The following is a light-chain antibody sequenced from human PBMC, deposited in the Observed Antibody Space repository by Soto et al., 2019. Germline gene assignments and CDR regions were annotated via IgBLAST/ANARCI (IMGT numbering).Light chain of an antibody. CDR3: NSYTTSSTRV. J-gene: IGLJ1*01. CDR2: EVS. Sequence: QSALTQPASVSGSPGQSITISCTGTSSDVGSYNLVSWYQQHPGKAPKLMIYEVSYRPSGVSNRFSGSKSGNTASLTISGLQAEDEADYYCNSYTTSSTRVFGTATQLTVL. V-gene: IGLV2-14*02. CDR1: SSDVGSYNL.